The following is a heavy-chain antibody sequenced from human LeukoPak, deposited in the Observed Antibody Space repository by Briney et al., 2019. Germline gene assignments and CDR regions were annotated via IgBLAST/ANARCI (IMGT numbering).Heavy chain of an antibody. Sequence: GAPVKVSCKASGYTFTSYGISWVRQAPGQGLEWMGWISAYNGNTNYAQKLQGRVTMTTDTSTSTAYMELRSLRSDDTAVYYCARDLLVSSSWYGGQVSPFDYWGQGTLVTVSS. V-gene: IGHV1-18*01. CDR1: GYTFTSYG. CDR3: ARDLLVSSSWYGGQVSPFDY. D-gene: IGHD6-13*01. CDR2: ISAYNGNT. J-gene: IGHJ4*02.